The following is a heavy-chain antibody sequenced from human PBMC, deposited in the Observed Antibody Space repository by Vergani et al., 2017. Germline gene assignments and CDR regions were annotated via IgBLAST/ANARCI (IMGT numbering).Heavy chain of an antibody. CDR3: ARLEDSSGYYTVLDY. CDR1: GFTFSSYS. D-gene: IGHD3-22*01. J-gene: IGHJ4*02. Sequence: EVQLVESGGGLVQPGGSLRLSCAASGFTFSSYSMNWVRQAPGKGLEWVSYISSSSSTIYYAGSVKGRFTISRDNAKNSLYLQMNSLRDEDTAVYYCARLEDSSGYYTVLDYWGQGTLVTVSS. V-gene: IGHV3-48*02. CDR2: ISSSSSTI.